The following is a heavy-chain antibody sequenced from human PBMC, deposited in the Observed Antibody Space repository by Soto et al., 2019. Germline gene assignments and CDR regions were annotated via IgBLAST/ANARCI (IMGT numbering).Heavy chain of an antibody. D-gene: IGHD3-22*01. V-gene: IGHV3-30*18. CDR1: GFTFSSYG. CDR2: ISYDGSNK. Sequence: PGGSLRLSCAASGFTFSSYGMHWVRQAPGKGLEWVAVISYDGSNKYYADSVKGRFTIPRDNSKNTLYLQMNSLRAEDTAVYYCAKDWDYYDSSGYECFDYWGQGTLVTVSS. J-gene: IGHJ4*02. CDR3: AKDWDYYDSSGYECFDY.